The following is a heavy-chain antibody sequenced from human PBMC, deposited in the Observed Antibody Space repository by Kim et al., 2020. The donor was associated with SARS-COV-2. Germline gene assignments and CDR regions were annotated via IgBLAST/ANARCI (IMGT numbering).Heavy chain of an antibody. V-gene: IGHV3-15*01. CDR3: LNPGGY. J-gene: IGHJ4*02. Sequence: DGGTTDYAAPVKGRFTISRDVSKNTLYLQMNSLKTEDTAVYYCLNPGGYWGQGTLVTVSS. CDR2: DGGTT.